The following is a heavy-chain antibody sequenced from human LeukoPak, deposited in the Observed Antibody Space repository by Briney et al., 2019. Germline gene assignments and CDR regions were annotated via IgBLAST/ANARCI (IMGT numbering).Heavy chain of an antibody. CDR2: IIPIFGTA. V-gene: IGHV1-69*13. CDR1: GGTFSSYA. J-gene: IGHJ4*02. D-gene: IGHD3-10*01. Sequence: SVKVSCKASGGTFSSYAISWVRQAPGQGLEWMGGIIPIFGTANYAQKFQGRVTITADESTSTAYMELSSLRSEDTAVYYCASSTGITMVRGVGYFDYWGQGTLVTVSS. CDR3: ASSTGITMVRGVGYFDY.